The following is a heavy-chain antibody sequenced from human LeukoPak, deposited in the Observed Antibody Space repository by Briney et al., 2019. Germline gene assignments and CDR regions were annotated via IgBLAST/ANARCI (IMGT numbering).Heavy chain of an antibody. Sequence: PGGSLRLSCAASGFTFSSYAMSWVRQAPGKGLEWVSAISGSGGSTYYADSVKGRFTISRDNSKNTLFLQMNSLRAEDTAVYYCAKIQAYCGGDCYSLGYFDYWGQGTLVTVSS. J-gene: IGHJ4*02. CDR1: GFTFSSYA. V-gene: IGHV3-23*01. CDR3: AKIQAYCGGDCYSLGYFDY. D-gene: IGHD2-21*02. CDR2: ISGSGGST.